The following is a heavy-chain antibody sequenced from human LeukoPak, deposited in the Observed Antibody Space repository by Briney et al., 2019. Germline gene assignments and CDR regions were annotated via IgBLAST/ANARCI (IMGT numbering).Heavy chain of an antibody. D-gene: IGHD1-26*01. J-gene: IGHJ5*02. Sequence: SVKVSCKASGGTFSSYAISWVRQAPGQGLEWMGRIIPILGIANYAQKFQGRVTITADKSTSTAYMELSSLRSEDTAVYYCARYSGSPGGFVPWGQGTLVTVSS. CDR2: IIPILGIA. V-gene: IGHV1-69*04. CDR3: ARYSGSPGGFVP. CDR1: GGTFSSYA.